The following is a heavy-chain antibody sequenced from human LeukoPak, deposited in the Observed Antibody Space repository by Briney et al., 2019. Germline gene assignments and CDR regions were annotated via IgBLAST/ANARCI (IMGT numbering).Heavy chain of an antibody. V-gene: IGHV4-39*01. CDR1: GGSISSTTYY. J-gene: IGHJ4*02. CDR2: IYYSGRT. CDR3: ARQISSGSYDYFDY. D-gene: IGHD1-26*01. Sequence: PSETLSLTCTVSGGSISSTTYYWGWIRQPPGKGLEWIGSIYYSGRTYYNPSLRSRVTISVDTSKNQFSLKLSSVTAADTAVYYCARQISSGSYDYFDYWGQGTLVTVSS.